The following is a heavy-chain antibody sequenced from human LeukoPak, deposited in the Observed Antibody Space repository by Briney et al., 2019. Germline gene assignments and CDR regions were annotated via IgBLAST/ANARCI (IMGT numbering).Heavy chain of an antibody. CDR2: IYHSGST. CDR1: GGSISTYY. CDR3: ARGGGYASPIGY. V-gene: IGHV4-59*01. Sequence: SETLSLTCTLSGGSISTYYWSWIRQPPGKGLEWIGYIYHSGSTNYNPSLKSRVTISVDTSKNQFSLKLSSVTAADTAVYYCARGGGYASPIGYWGQGALATASS. D-gene: IGHD5-12*01. J-gene: IGHJ4*02.